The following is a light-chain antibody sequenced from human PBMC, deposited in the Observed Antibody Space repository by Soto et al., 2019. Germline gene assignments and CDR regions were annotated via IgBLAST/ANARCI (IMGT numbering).Light chain of an antibody. V-gene: IGKV1-5*03. Sequence: QRIQNPSNIFGSGKDIDIITRRASQTISSWLAWYQQKPGKAPKLLIYKASTLKSGVPSRFSGSESGTEYNLTISSRQSDDFATHYCQPSYSSAPTLGQGTKVDIK. J-gene: IGKJ1*01. CDR2: KAS. CDR1: QTISSW. CDR3: QPSYSSAPT.